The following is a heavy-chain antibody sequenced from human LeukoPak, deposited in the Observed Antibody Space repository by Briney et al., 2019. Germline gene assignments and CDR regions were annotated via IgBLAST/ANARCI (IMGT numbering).Heavy chain of an antibody. Sequence: ASVKVSCKASGYTFTSYDINWVRQATGQGLEWMGWMNPNSGNTGYAQKFQGRVTITRNTSISTAYMELSSLRSEDTAVYYCARTYDFWSGYYPFDYWGQRTLVTVSS. J-gene: IGHJ4*02. CDR2: MNPNSGNT. CDR1: GYTFTSYD. V-gene: IGHV1-8*03. D-gene: IGHD3-3*01. CDR3: ARTYDFWSGYYPFDY.